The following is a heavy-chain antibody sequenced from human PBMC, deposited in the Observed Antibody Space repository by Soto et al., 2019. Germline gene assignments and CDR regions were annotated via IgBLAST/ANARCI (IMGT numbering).Heavy chain of an antibody. CDR3: ARTAMGDHYFDY. CDR2: ISYDGSNK. CDR1: GFTFSSYA. Sequence: PGGSLRLSCAASGFTFSSYAMHWVRQAPGKGLEWVAVISYDGSNKYYADSVKGRFTISRDNSKNTLYLQMNSLRAEDTAVYYCARTAMGDHYFDYWGQGTLVTVSS. J-gene: IGHJ4*02. V-gene: IGHV3-30-3*01. D-gene: IGHD5-18*01.